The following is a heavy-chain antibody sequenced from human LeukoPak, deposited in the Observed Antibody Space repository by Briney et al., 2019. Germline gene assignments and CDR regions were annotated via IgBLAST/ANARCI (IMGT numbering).Heavy chain of an antibody. D-gene: IGHD1-26*01. CDR1: RYTFSDYY. CDR2: INPNTAAT. Sequence: SVHVSRKPSRYTFSDYYTHWLRQAPAQGLDGMGWINPNTAATNYAQRFQGRVTMTRDTSITTAYMELSRPTSDDTAVYYCARIRGGNNYHFDYWGQGTLVTVSS. J-gene: IGHJ4*02. CDR3: ARIRGGNNYHFDY. V-gene: IGHV1-2*02.